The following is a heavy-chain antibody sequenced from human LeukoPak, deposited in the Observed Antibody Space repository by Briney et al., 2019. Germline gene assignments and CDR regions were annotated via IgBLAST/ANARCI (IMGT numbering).Heavy chain of an antibody. D-gene: IGHD5-12*01. CDR3: AREGRVATMLDY. J-gene: IGHJ4*02. V-gene: IGHV4-31*03. CDR2: IYYSGST. Sequence: SQTLSLTCTVSGGSISSGGYYWSWIRQHPGKGLEWIGYIYYSGSTYYNPSLKSRVTISVDTSKNQFSLKLSSVTAADTAVCYCAREGRVATMLDYWGQGTLVTVSS. CDR1: GGSISSGGYY.